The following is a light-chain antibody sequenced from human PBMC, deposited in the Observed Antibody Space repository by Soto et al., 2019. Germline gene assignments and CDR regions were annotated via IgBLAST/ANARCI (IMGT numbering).Light chain of an antibody. Sequence: EIVMTQSPATLSVSPGERATLSCRASQSVGSDLAWYQQKPGQAPRLVIYGASSRATGIPARFSGSGSGTDFTLTISSLEPEDFAVYYCQQRGDWPPITFGQGTRLEIK. CDR1: QSVGSD. J-gene: IGKJ5*01. CDR2: GAS. V-gene: IGKV3-11*01. CDR3: QQRGDWPPIT.